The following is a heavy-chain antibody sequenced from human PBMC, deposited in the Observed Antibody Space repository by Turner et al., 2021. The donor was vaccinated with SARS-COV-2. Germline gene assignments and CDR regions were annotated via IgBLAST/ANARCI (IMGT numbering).Heavy chain of an antibody. V-gene: IGHV1-2*02. Sequence: QVQLVQSGAEVKKPGASVKVSCKASGYTFTGYYMHWVRQAPGQGLEWMGWINPNSGGTNYAQKLQGRVTMTRDTSISTAYMELSRLRSDDTAVYYCAGVPNESELTLDYWGQGTLVTVSS. CDR3: AGVPNESELTLDY. J-gene: IGHJ4*02. D-gene: IGHD1-1*01. CDR2: INPNSGGT. CDR1: GYTFTGYY.